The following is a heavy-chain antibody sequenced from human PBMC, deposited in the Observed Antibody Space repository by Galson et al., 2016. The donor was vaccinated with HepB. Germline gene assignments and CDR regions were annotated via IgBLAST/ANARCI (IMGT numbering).Heavy chain of an antibody. J-gene: IGHJ6*02. Sequence: SLRLSCAASGFTFSSYNMHWVRQAPGKGLEHVSAISSNGRNTYYADSAKGRFTISRDNSRKTLYLQMSSLRAEDTAVYYCVKEGQWLVLGYYYEMDVWGPGTTVTVSS. CDR1: GFTFSSYN. D-gene: IGHD6-19*01. CDR2: ISSNGRNT. CDR3: VKEGQWLVLGYYYEMDV. V-gene: IGHV3-64D*06.